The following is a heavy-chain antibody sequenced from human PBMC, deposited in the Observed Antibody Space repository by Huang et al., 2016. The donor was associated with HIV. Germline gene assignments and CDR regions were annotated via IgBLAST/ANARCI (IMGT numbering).Heavy chain of an antibody. J-gene: IGHJ5*02. CDR1: GGSFSGYS. Sequence: QVQLQQWGAGLLKPSETLSLTCAVYGGSFSGYSWSWIRQPPGKGLGWIGEINHSGSTNYNPSLKSRVTMSVDTSKNQFSLKLSSVTAADTAVYYCAAGRYQLRFHWFDPWGQGTLVTVSS. CDR2: INHSGST. D-gene: IGHD2-2*01. CDR3: AAGRYQLRFHWFDP. V-gene: IGHV4-34*01.